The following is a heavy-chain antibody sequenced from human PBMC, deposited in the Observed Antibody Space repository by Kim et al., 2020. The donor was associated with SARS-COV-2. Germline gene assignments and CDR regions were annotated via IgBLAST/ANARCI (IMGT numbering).Heavy chain of an antibody. J-gene: IGHJ5*02. CDR1: GGSISSSSYY. Sequence: SETLSLTCTVSGGSISSSSYYWGWIRQPPGKGLEWIGSIYYSGSTYYNPSLKSRVTISVDTSKNQFSLKLSSVTAADTAVYYCARQNDDVQLWLSDNNWFDPWGQGTLVTVSS. CDR2: IYYSGST. V-gene: IGHV4-39*01. CDR3: ARQNDDVQLWLSDNNWFDP. D-gene: IGHD5-18*01.